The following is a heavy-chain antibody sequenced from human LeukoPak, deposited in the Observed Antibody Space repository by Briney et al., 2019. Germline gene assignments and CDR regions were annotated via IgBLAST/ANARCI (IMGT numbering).Heavy chain of an antibody. CDR1: GGSISSCYW. V-gene: IGHV5-51*01. CDR2: IYPGDSDT. D-gene: IGHD2-2*01. J-gene: IGHJ6*03. Sequence: KPSETLSLTCTVSGGSISSCYWIAWVRQMPGKGLEWMGIIYPGDSDTRYSPSFQGQVTISADKSISTAHLQWSSLKASDTAVYYCARLGYCSSTSCKWVPNYYYYYMDVWGKGTTVTVSS. CDR3: ARLGYCSSTSCKWVPNYYYYYMDV.